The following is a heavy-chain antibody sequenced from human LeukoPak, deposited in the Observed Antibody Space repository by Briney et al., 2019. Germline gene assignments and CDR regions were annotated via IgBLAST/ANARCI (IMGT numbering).Heavy chain of an antibody. J-gene: IGHJ3*02. CDR1: GGSISSYY. V-gene: IGHV4-59*01. D-gene: IGHD6-19*01. CDR2: IYYSGST. Sequence: SETLSLTCTVSGGSISSYYWSWIRQPPGKGLEWIGYIYYSGSTNYNPSLKSRVTISVDTSKNQFSLKLSSVTAADTAVYYCARTQTHCSGDWSQAFDIWGQGTMVTVSS. CDR3: ARTQTHCSGDWSQAFDI.